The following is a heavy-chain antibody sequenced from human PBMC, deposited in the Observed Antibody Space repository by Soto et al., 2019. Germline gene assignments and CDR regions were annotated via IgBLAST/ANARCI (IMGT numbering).Heavy chain of an antibody. V-gene: IGHV1-2*02. D-gene: IGHD2-8*01. CDR1: GYTFTGYY. CDR2: INPNSGGT. Sequence: VASVKVSCKASGYTFTGYYMHWVRQAPGQGLEWMGWINPNSGGTNYAQKFQGRVTMTRDTSISTAYMELSRLRSDDTAVYYCAIVGLMVYARSALDIWAQGSMVPVS. J-gene: IGHJ3*02. CDR3: AIVGLMVYARSALDI.